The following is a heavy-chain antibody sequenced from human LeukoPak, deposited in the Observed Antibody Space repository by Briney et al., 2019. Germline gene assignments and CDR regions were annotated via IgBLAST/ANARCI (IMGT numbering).Heavy chain of an antibody. CDR3: AKDGYSYGPYTYFDY. CDR1: GFTFSSYA. Sequence: GSLRLSCAASGFTFSSYAMSWVRQAPGKGLEWVSAISGSGGSTYYADSVRGRFTISRDNSKNTLYLQMNSLRAEDTAVYYCAKDGYSYGPYTYFDYWGQGTLVTVSS. V-gene: IGHV3-23*01. D-gene: IGHD5-18*01. J-gene: IGHJ4*02. CDR2: ISGSGGST.